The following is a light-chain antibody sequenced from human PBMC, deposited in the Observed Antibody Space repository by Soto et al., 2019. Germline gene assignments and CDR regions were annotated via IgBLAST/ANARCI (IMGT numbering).Light chain of an antibody. Sequence: DFQMTQSPSSLSASVGDRVTITCRASQAISDHLAWYQHKPGKVPKLLIYEASTLQSGVPSRFSGGGFGTDFTLTISSLQPEDVAIYYCQRYNRTPRTFDQGTKVELK. CDR2: EAS. V-gene: IGKV1-27*01. J-gene: IGKJ1*01. CDR3: QRYNRTPRT. CDR1: QAISDH.